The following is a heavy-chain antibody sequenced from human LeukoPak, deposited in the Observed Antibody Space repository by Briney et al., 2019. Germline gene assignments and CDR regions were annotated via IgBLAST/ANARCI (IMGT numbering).Heavy chain of an antibody. CDR2: MNLNSGKT. V-gene: IGHV1-8*01. D-gene: IGHD4-23*01. Sequence: ASVKVSCKASGYTLTSNDINWVRQATGQGLERMGWMNLNSGKTGYAQRFQGRVTITRNTSISTAYMELSSLESEDTAVYYCARETPSRYFDYWGQGTLVTVSP. CDR3: ARETPSRYFDY. J-gene: IGHJ4*02. CDR1: GYTLTSND.